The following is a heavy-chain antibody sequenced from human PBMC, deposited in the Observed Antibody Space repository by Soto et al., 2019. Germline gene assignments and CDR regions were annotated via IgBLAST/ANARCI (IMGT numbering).Heavy chain of an antibody. CDR3: AREACSGGNCFYFGPDY. V-gene: IGHV3-48*01. CDR1: GFTFSVYS. Sequence: GGSLRLSCAASGFTFSVYSMNWVRQAPGKGLEWVSYIMPGSSHIFYADSVKGRFTISRDNAKNSLYLQMNSLTAEDTAVYYCAREACSGGNCFYFGPDYWGQGTLVTVSS. J-gene: IGHJ4*02. CDR2: IMPGSSHI. D-gene: IGHD2-15*01.